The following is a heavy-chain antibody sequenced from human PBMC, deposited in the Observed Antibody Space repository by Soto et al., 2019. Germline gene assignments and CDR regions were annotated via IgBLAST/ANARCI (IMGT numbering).Heavy chain of an antibody. CDR2: ISSSATTI. V-gene: IGHV3-48*01. Sequence: PGGSLRLSCAASGFTFSSYSMNWVRQAPGKGLEWVSYISSSATTIYYADSVKGRFTISRDNAKNSLDLQMNSLRAEDTAVYYCARGRPVDHWGQGTLVTVSS. CDR3: ARGRPVDH. J-gene: IGHJ4*02. CDR1: GFTFSSYS.